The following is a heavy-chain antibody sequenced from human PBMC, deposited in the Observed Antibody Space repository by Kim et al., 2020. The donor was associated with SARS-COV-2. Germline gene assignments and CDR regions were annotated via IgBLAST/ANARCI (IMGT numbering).Heavy chain of an antibody. Sequence: SETLSLTCAVYGGSFSGYYWSWIRQPPGKGLEWIGEINHSGSTNYNPSLKSRVTISVDTSKNQFSLKLSSVTAADTAVYYCARASGHHGNMVRGVILHHHYYMDVWGKGTTVTVSS. D-gene: IGHD3-10*01. CDR3: ARASGHHGNMVRGVILHHHYYMDV. CDR1: GGSFSGYY. V-gene: IGHV4-34*01. CDR2: INHSGST. J-gene: IGHJ6*03.